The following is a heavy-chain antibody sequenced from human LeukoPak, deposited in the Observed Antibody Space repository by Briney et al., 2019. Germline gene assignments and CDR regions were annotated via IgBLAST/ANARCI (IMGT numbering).Heavy chain of an antibody. D-gene: IGHD1-1*01. CDR2: ISAYNGNT. J-gene: IGHJ4*02. Sequence: ASVTVSFTASGYTFTIYGISWVRQAPGQGLEWMGWISAYNGNTNYAQKLQGRVTMTTDTSTSTAYMELRSLRSDDTAVYYCARDLVGPGTPWARAPNWEVIDYWGQGTLVTVSS. CDR1: GYTFTIYG. CDR3: ARDLVGPGTPWARAPNWEVIDY. V-gene: IGHV1-18*01.